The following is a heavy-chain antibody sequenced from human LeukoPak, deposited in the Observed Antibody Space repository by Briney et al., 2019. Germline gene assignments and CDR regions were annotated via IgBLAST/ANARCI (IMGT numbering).Heavy chain of an antibody. J-gene: IGHJ4*02. CDR2: ISGSGGST. D-gene: IGHD6-13*01. CDR3: AKRSIIGWPHPLGY. V-gene: IGHV3-23*01. CDR1: GFTFSSYA. Sequence: GGSLRLSCAASGFTFSSYAMSWVRQAPGKGLEWVSAISGSGGSTYYADCVKGRFTISRDNSKNTLYLPMNSLRAEDTAVYYFAKRSIIGWPHPLGYWGQGTLVTVSS.